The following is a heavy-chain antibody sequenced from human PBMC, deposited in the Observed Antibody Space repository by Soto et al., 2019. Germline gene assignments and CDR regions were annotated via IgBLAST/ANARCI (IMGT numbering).Heavy chain of an antibody. D-gene: IGHD3-22*01. V-gene: IGHV4-61*01. Sequence: PSETLSLTCTVSGGSVSSGSYYWSWIRQPPGKGLEWIGYIYYSGSTNYNPSLKSRVTIAVDTSKNQFSLKLSSVTAADTAVYYCARRYYYDSSRYYGYWGQGTLVTVSS. CDR2: IYYSGST. CDR3: ARRYYYDSSRYYGY. J-gene: IGHJ4*02. CDR1: GGSVSSGSYY.